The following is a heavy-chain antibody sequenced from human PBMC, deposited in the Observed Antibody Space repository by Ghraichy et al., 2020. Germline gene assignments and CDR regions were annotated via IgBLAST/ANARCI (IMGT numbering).Heavy chain of an antibody. D-gene: IGHD5-24*01. Sequence: SQTLSLTCTVSGDSISHFYWSWIRQPPGKGLEWIGYIHNSGGTNYDPSLKSRLTISIDTSKNQFSLKLSSATAADTAVYYCARDGDGNPYAGFDYWGQGALVTVSS. CDR3: ARDGDGNPYAGFDY. J-gene: IGHJ4*02. CDR2: IHNSGGT. V-gene: IGHV4-59*01. CDR1: GDSISHFY.